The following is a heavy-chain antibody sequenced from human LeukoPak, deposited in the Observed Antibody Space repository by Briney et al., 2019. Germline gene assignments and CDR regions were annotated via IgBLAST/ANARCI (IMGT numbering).Heavy chain of an antibody. Sequence: WASVKVSCKASGYTFTSYDMNWVRQATGQGPEWMGWMNPNSGNTGYAQKFQGRVTMTKNTSITTAYMELSSLRSEDTAVYYCARALSWTTESYYYMDVWGKGRTVTVSS. CDR3: ARALSWTTESYYYMDV. J-gene: IGHJ6*03. CDR2: MNPNSGNT. CDR1: GYTFTSYD. V-gene: IGHV1-8*01. D-gene: IGHD3/OR15-3a*01.